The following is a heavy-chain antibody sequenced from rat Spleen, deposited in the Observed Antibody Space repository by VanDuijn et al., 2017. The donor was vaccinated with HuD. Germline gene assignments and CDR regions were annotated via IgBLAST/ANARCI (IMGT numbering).Heavy chain of an antibody. D-gene: IGHD4-3*01. Sequence: EVKLVETGGGLVQPGRSLKLSCEASGFTFSRYWMYWVRQAPGKGLEWVSSIDPDGGRTYYPDSVKGRFTISRDNAESTIYLQMNSLGSEDTATYYCAVSGYGYWGQGVMVTVSA. CDR3: AVSGYGY. CDR1: GFTFSRYW. V-gene: IGHV5-58*01. CDR2: IDPDGGRT. J-gene: IGHJ2*01.